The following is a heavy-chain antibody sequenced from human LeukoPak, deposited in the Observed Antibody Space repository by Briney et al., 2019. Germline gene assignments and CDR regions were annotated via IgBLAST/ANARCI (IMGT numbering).Heavy chain of an antibody. CDR3: ARELAGTVGYFDY. CDR2: IIPIFGTA. CDR1: GGTFSSYA. J-gene: IGHJ4*02. V-gene: IGHV1-69*13. D-gene: IGHD4-23*01. Sequence: VASVKVSCKASGGTFSSYAISWVRQAPGQGLEWMGGIIPIFGTANYAQKFQGRVTITADESRSTAYMELSSLRSEDTAVYYCARELAGTVGYFDYWGQGTLVTVSS.